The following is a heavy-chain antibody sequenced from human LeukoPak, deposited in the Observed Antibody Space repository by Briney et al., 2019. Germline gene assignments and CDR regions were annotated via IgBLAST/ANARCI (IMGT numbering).Heavy chain of an antibody. V-gene: IGHV3-13*01. D-gene: IGHD3-10*01. CDR2: IGTAGDT. CDR3: ARGSGPRYGLDV. CDR1: GFTFSNYD. Sequence: GGSLRLSCAASGFTFSNYDMHWVRQVTGKSLEWVSAIGTAGDTYYLGSVKGRFTISRENAKNSLYLQMNSLRAEDTAVYYCARGSGPRYGLDVWGQGTTVTVSS. J-gene: IGHJ6*02.